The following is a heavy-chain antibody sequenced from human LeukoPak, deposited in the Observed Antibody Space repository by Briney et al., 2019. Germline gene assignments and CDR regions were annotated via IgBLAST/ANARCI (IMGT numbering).Heavy chain of an antibody. D-gene: IGHD3-10*01. V-gene: IGHV4-34*01. CDR3: ARDSRSFYNWFDP. CDR2: INHSGST. J-gene: IGHJ5*02. Sequence: SETLSLTCAVYGGSFSGYYWSWIRQPPGKGLEWIGEINHSGSTNYNPSLKSRVTISVDTSKNQFSLKLSSVTAADTAVYYCARDSRSFYNWFDPWGQGTLVTVSS. CDR1: GGSFSGYY.